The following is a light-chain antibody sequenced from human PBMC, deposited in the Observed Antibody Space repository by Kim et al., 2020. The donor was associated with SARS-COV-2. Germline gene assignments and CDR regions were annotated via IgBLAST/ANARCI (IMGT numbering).Light chain of an antibody. V-gene: IGLV2-8*01. Sequence: GQSVTISCPEISTNIDYYTYVSWAQHHPGKAPKLIIFEVSRRPSGVPERFSGSRSDNTASLTVSGLQAEDEADYYCSAYAGNNTCVFGTGTKVTVL. CDR1: STNIDYYTY. J-gene: IGLJ1*01. CDR3: SAYAGNNTCV. CDR2: EVS.